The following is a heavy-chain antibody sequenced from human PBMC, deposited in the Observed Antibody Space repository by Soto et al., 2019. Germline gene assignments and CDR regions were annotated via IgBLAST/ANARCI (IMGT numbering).Heavy chain of an antibody. D-gene: IGHD2-2*01. V-gene: IGHV4-59*01. CDR3: ARSNHHYCSSTSCQYSSSWRALDY. Sequence: SETLSLTCTVSGGSISSYYWSWIRQPPGKGLEWIGYIYYSGSTNYNPSLKSRVTISVDTSTNQFSLKRSSVTAADTAVYYCARSNHHYCSSTSCQYSSSWRALDYWGPGTLVTVSS. CDR1: GGSISSYY. CDR2: IYYSGST. J-gene: IGHJ4*02.